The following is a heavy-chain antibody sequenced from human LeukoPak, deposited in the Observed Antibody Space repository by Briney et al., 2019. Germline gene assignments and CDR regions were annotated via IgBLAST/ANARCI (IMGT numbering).Heavy chain of an antibody. V-gene: IGHV1-69*05. Sequence: GASVKVSCKASGGTFGSYAISWVRQAPGQGLEWMGGIIPIFGTANYAQKFQGRVTITTDESTSTAYMELSSLRSEDTAVYYCARTSCRDGYNYNYYYMDVWGKGTTVTVSS. CDR1: GGTFGSYA. D-gene: IGHD5-24*01. CDR3: ARTSCRDGYNYNYYYMDV. CDR2: IIPIFGTA. J-gene: IGHJ6*03.